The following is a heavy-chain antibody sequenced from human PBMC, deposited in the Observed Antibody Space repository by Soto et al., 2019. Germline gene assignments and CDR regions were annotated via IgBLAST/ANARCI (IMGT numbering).Heavy chain of an antibody. Sequence: SETLSLTCTVSGGSISNGYYYWSWVRQNPGKGLEWIGHIYHSGRTYYNPSLKSRVTIPVDTSMNQFSLNLSSMTAADTAVYYCARWVEVSLDYFDSWGQGTPVTVSS. D-gene: IGHD2-15*01. CDR2: IYHSGRT. CDR1: GGSISNGYYY. V-gene: IGHV4-31*03. J-gene: IGHJ4*02. CDR3: ARWVEVSLDYFDS.